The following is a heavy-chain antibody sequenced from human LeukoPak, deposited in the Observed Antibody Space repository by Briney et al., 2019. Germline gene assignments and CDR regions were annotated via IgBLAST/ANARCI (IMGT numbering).Heavy chain of an antibody. Sequence: GASVKVSCKASGHTFTGYYIHWVRRAPGQGLEWMGWINPNNGGTKYTQKFLGRVTMTGDTSINTAYMEVTSLRSDDTAVYYCTRRLGGSSEGYDYWGQGTLVTVSS. CDR2: INPNNGGT. D-gene: IGHD1-26*01. J-gene: IGHJ4*02. CDR3: TRRLGGSSEGYDY. CDR1: GHTFTGYY. V-gene: IGHV1-2*02.